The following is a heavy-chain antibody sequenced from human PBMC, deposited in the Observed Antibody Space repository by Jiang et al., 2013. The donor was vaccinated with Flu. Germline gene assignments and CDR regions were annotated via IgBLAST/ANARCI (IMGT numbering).Heavy chain of an antibody. CDR3: ARDTVLGIAVASGYYYGMDV. V-gene: IGHV3-30*01. D-gene: IGHD6-19*01. CDR2: ISYDGSNK. Sequence: QLLESGGGVVQPGRSLRLSCAASGFTFSSYAMHWVRQAPGKGLEWVAVISYDGSNKYYADSVKGRFTISRDNSKNTLYLQMNSLRAEDTAVYYCARDTVLGIAVASGYYYGMDVWGKGTTVTVSS. J-gene: IGHJ6*04. CDR1: GFTFSSYA.